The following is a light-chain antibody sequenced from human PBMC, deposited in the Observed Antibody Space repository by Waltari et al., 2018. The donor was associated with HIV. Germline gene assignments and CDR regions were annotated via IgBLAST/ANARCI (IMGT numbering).Light chain of an antibody. V-gene: IGKV3-20*01. CDR2: GAS. J-gene: IGKJ4*01. CDR3: QQFGTFT. CDR1: QSVSSRY. Sequence: EIVLTKSPGTLSLSPGDRATLYCRASQSVSSRYLAWYQQQPGQAPRLVISGASSRATGIPDRFSGSGSETDFTLTISGLEPEDFAVYYCQQFGTFTFGGGTKVEIK.